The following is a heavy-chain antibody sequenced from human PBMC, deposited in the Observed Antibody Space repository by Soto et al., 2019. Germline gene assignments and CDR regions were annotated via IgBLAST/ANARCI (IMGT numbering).Heavy chain of an antibody. CDR3: ARVGAYFGEFDYFDY. Sequence: GGSLRLSCVASEFSISPYWMSWVRQAPGKGLEWVANIKEDGSAARYVDSARDRFLISRDNTKNSLYLQMTNLRAEDTAIYCARVGAYFGEFDYFDYWVQGSLVTVSS. CDR1: EFSISPYW. J-gene: IGHJ4*02. V-gene: IGHV3-7*03. CDR2: IKEDGSAA. D-gene: IGHD3-10*01.